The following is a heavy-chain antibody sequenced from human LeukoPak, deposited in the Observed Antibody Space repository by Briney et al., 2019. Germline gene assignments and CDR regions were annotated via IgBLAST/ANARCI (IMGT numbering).Heavy chain of an antibody. V-gene: IGHV1-18*01. CDR1: GYTFTSYG. CDR3: ARDAKYSGSYSGWFDP. Sequence: GASVKASCKASGYTFTSYGISWVRQAPGHGREWMGWISAYNGNTSYAQKLQGRVTMTTDTSTSTAYMELRSLRSDDTAVYYCARDAKYSGSYSGWFDPWGQGTLVTVSS. D-gene: IGHD1-26*01. J-gene: IGHJ5*02. CDR2: ISAYNGNT.